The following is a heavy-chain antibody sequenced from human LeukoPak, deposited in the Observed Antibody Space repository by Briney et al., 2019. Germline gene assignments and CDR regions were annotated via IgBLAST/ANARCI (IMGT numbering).Heavy chain of an antibody. CDR1: GFTFSDYW. Sequence: GGSLRLSCVASGFTFSDYWIHWVGQAPGKGMVGVSRIYNDGSTTNYADSVRGRFTVSRDNAKNTVYLQMNSLRAEDTAVYYCASYGSGWFAWGQGTLVTVSS. D-gene: IGHD6-19*01. J-gene: IGHJ5*02. CDR3: ASYGSGWFA. CDR2: IYNDGSTT. V-gene: IGHV3-74*01.